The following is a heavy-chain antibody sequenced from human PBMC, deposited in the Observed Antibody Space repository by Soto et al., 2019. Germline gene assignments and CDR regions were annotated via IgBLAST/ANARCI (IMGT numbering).Heavy chain of an antibody. Sequence: PGGSLRLSCAASGFTFARFSMSWVRQAPGKGLEWVSSISGSGAHMFYVDSVKGRFTISRDNAKNSLYLQMNSLRAEDTAVYYCARWATFPWDAFDIWGQGTMVTVSS. CDR3: ARWATFPWDAFDI. CDR1: GFTFARFS. V-gene: IGHV3-21*01. J-gene: IGHJ3*02. CDR2: ISGSGAHM.